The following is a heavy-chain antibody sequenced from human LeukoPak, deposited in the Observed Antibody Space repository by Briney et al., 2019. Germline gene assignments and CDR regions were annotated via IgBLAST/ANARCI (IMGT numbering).Heavy chain of an antibody. D-gene: IGHD6-6*01. V-gene: IGHV3-53*01. CDR3: ARDSSAARPGYCYYGMDV. CDR1: GFTVSSNY. Sequence: GGSLRLSCAASGFTVSSNYMSWVRQAPGKGLEWVSVIYSGGSTYYADSVKGRFTIFRDNSKNTLYLQMNSLRAEDTAVYYCARDSSAARPGYCYYGMDVWGQGTTVTVSS. J-gene: IGHJ6*02. CDR2: IYSGGST.